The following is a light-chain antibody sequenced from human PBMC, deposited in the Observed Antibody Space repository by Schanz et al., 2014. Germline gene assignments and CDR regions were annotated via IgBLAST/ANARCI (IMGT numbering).Light chain of an antibody. Sequence: QSALTQPASVSGSPGQSITISCTGTSSDVGGYNYVSWYQQHPGKAPKLMIYEVSERPSGVPDRFSGSKSGNTASLTISGLQAEDEADYYCCSYAGSSTVLFGGGTKLTVL. CDR3: CSYAGSSTVL. CDR1: SSDVGGYNY. CDR2: EVS. J-gene: IGLJ2*01. V-gene: IGLV2-14*01.